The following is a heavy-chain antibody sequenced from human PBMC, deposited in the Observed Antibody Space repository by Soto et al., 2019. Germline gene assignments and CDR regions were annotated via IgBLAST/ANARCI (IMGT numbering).Heavy chain of an antibody. J-gene: IGHJ4*02. V-gene: IGHV3-21*01. D-gene: IGHD6-13*01. CDR1: GFTFSSYS. Sequence: GGSLRLSCAASGFTFSSYSMNWVRQAPGKGLEWVSSISSSSSYIYYADSVKGRFTISRDNAKNSLYLQMNSLRAEDTAVYYCARDRQQLAYFDYWGQGTLVTSPQ. CDR2: ISSSSSYI. CDR3: ARDRQQLAYFDY.